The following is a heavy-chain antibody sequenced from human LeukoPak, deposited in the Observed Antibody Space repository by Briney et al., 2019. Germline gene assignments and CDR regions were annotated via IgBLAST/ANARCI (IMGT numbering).Heavy chain of an antibody. CDR1: GFTFSIYA. Sequence: GGSLRLTCVASGFTFSIYAMTWVRQAPGKGLEWVSGISGGSESTYYADSVKGRFTISRDNSKNTLYMEMNNLRGADTAVYYCAKGWAAVGSWGQGTRVTVSS. J-gene: IGHJ5*02. CDR2: ISGGSEST. CDR3: AKGWAAVGS. D-gene: IGHD1-26*01. V-gene: IGHV3-23*01.